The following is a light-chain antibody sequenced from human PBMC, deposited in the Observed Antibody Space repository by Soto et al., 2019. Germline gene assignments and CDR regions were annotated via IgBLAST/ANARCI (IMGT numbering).Light chain of an antibody. CDR2: GAS. Sequence: ETVMTQSPATLSVSPGEGATLSCRASQTINNYLAWHQQKPGQTPRLLVYGASNRATGIPDRFSGSGSGTDFTLTISRLEPEDFAVYYCQQHGSSPITFGQGTRLEIK. J-gene: IGKJ5*01. V-gene: IGKV3-20*01. CDR1: QTINNY. CDR3: QQHGSSPIT.